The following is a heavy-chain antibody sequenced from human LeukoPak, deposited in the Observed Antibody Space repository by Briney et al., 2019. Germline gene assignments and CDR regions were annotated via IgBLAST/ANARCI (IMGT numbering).Heavy chain of an antibody. J-gene: IGHJ4*02. V-gene: IGHV4-39*07. CDR2: IYYSGST. CDR3: ARGFSSSSGSDY. D-gene: IGHD6-19*01. Sequence: PSETLSLTCTVSGGSISSSSYYWGWIRQPPGKGLEWIGSIYYSGSTYYNPSLKSRVTISVDTSKNQFSLKLSSVTAADTAVYYCARGFSSSSGSDYWGQGTLVTVSS. CDR1: GGSISSSSYY.